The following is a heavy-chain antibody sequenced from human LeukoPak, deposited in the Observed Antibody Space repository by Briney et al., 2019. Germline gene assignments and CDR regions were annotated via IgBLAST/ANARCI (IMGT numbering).Heavy chain of an antibody. CDR2: ISYDGSNK. J-gene: IGHJ4*02. CDR1: GFTFSSYA. CDR3: ARSHCSSTSCYASTLRPFDY. D-gene: IGHD2-2*01. Sequence: PGGSLRLSCAASGFTFSSYAMHWVRQAPGKGLEWVAVISYDGSNKYYADSVKGRYTISRDNSKNTLYLQMNSLRAEDTAAYYCARSHCSSTSCYASTLRPFDYWGQGTLVTVSS. V-gene: IGHV3-30*04.